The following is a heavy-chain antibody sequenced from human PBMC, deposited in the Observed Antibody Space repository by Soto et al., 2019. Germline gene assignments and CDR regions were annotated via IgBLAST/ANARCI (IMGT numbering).Heavy chain of an antibody. CDR1: GGSISSSPHY. V-gene: IGHV4-39*01. CDR2: IYYTGST. Sequence: QLQLQESGPGLVKPSETLSLTCTVSGGSISSSPHYWGWIRQPPGKGLEWIGNIYYTGSTYYNQSLKSRVTISVDTSKNQCSLKLSSVTAADTAVYYCVSRGGVEAAIPDAFDIWGLGTMVTVSS. J-gene: IGHJ3*02. CDR3: VSRGGVEAAIPDAFDI. D-gene: IGHD2-21*02.